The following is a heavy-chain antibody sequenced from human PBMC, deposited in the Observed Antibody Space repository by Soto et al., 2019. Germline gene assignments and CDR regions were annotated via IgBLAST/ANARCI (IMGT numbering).Heavy chain of an antibody. Sequence: QVRLVEAGGGVVQPGTSLRLSCAASGFTFSDYVIHWVRQAAGKGLEWVASMTYDGATEYYADSVKGRFTMSRDNSKRALSLQMNSLSPDDTAVYYCASVRISTAVNEALDVWGQGTTVTVSS. J-gene: IGHJ3*01. D-gene: IGHD3-3*02. CDR2: MTYDGATE. V-gene: IGHV3-30*14. CDR1: GFTFSDYV. CDR3: ASVRISTAVNEALDV.